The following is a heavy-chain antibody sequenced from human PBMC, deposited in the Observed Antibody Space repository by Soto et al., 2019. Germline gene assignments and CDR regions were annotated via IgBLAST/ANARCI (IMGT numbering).Heavy chain of an antibody. D-gene: IGHD6-19*01. V-gene: IGHV1-18*01. CDR3: ARSYSSGWYPGLSYYYYYGMDV. J-gene: IGHJ6*02. Sequence: GASVKVSCKASGYTFTSYVISWVRQAPGQGLEGMGGISAYNGNTNYAQKLQGRVTMTTDTSTSTAYMELRSLRSDDTAVYYCARSYSSGWYPGLSYYYYYGMDVWGQGTTVTVSS. CDR2: ISAYNGNT. CDR1: GYTFTSYV.